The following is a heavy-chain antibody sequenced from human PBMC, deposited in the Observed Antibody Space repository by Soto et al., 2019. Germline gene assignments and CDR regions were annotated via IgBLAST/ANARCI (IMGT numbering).Heavy chain of an antibody. V-gene: IGHV3-9*01. D-gene: IGHD3-16*02. CDR2: ITWNTGRK. J-gene: IGHJ4*02. Sequence: LRLSCAASGFTFDDYAMHWVRQAPGKGLQWVSGITWNTGRKAYADSVKGRFTISRDNVKSFLYLQVNSLRAADTALYYCVKGLRLGELSLSGGCFDSWGLGTLVTVSS. CDR3: VKGLRLGELSLSGGCFDS. CDR1: GFTFDDYA.